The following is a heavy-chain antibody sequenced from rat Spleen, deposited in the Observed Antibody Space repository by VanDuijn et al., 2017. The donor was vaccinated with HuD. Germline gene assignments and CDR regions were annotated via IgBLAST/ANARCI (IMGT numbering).Heavy chain of an antibody. J-gene: IGHJ2*01. V-gene: IGHV5-29*01. CDR1: GLTFSDYG. CDR2: ISYEGSST. CDR3: ARRHYGYTDYFDY. D-gene: IGHD1-9*01. Sequence: EVQLVESGGGLVQPGRSLKLSCAASGLTFSDYGMAWVRQAPKKGLEWVASISYEGSSTYYGDSVKGRFTISRDNAKSTLSLQMDSLRSEDTATYYCARRHYGYTDYFDYWGQGVMVTVSS.